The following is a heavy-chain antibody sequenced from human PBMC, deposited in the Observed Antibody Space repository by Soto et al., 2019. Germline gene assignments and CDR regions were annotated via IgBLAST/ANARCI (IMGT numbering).Heavy chain of an antibody. J-gene: IGHJ6*02. Sequence: QVQLQESGPGLVKPSETLSLTCTVSGGSISSYYWSWMRQPPGKGLEWIGYIYYSGSTNYNPSLKSRVTISVDTSKNQFSLKLSSVTAADTAVYYCAAHCSSTSCSTPFYYGMDVWGQGTTVTVSS. CDR3: AAHCSSTSCSTPFYYGMDV. CDR2: IYYSGST. V-gene: IGHV4-59*01. CDR1: GGSISSYY. D-gene: IGHD2-2*02.